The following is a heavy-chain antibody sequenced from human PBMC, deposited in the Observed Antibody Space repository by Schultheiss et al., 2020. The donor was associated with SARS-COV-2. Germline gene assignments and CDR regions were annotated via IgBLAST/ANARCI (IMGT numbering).Heavy chain of an antibody. CDR2: IHYSGTT. CDR1: GGSISSYY. V-gene: IGHV4-59*01. D-gene: IGHD6-6*01. Sequence: SETLSLTCTVSGGSISSYYWSWIRQPPGKGLEWIGYIHYSGTTNYNPSLKSRVTISVDTSKNQFSLKLSSVTAADTAVYYCARVRGQLSWFDAWGQGTLVTVSS. J-gene: IGHJ5*02. CDR3: ARVRGQLSWFDA.